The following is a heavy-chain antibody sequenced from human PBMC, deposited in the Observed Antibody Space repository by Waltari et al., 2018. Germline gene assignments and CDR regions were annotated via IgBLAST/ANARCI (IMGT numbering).Heavy chain of an antibody. CDR3: ASLGGSEGYYYYYYGMDV. CDR2: INPNSGGT. V-gene: IGHV1-2*02. J-gene: IGHJ6*02. Sequence: QVQLVQSGAEVKKPGASVKVSCKASGYTFTGYYMHWVRQAPGQGLEWMGWINPNSGGTNYTQKFQGRVTMTRDTSISTAYMELSRLRSDDTAVYYCASLGGSEGYYYYYYGMDVWGQGATVTVSS. CDR1: GYTFTGYY. D-gene: IGHD3-16*01.